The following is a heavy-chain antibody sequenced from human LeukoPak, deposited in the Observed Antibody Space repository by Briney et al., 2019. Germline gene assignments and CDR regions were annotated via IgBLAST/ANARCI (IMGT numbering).Heavy chain of an antibody. Sequence: PSETLTLTCTVSGGSIRSGDYYWSWIRQPPGKGLEWIGYIYYSGNTYYNPSLKSRVTISVDTSKNQFSLKLSSVTAAGTAVYYCARDVVTPSDYWGQGTLVTVSS. J-gene: IGHJ4*02. D-gene: IGHD4-23*01. CDR2: IYYSGNT. CDR1: GGSIRSGDYY. V-gene: IGHV4-30-4*08. CDR3: ARDVVTPSDY.